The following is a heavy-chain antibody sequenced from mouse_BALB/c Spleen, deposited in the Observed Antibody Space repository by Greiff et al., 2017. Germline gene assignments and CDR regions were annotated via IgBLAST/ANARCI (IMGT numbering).Heavy chain of an antibody. CDR3: TGVSPAY. V-gene: IGHV6-6*02. Sequence: EVQLVESGGGLVQPGGSMKLSCVASGFTFSNYWMNWVRQSPEKGLEWVAEIRLKSNNYATHYAESVKGRFTISRDDSKSSVYLQMNNLRAEDTGIYYCTGVSPAYWGQGTLVTVSA. J-gene: IGHJ3*01. CDR2: IRLKSNNYAT. CDR1: GFTFSNYW.